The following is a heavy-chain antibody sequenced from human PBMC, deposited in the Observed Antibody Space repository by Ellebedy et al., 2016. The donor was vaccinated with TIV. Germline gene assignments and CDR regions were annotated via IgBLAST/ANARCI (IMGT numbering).Heavy chain of an antibody. CDR2: ISSSSSYI. CDR1: GFTFSSYS. D-gene: IGHD3-10*01. V-gene: IGHV3-21*01. Sequence: GGSLRLXCAASGFTFSSYSMNWVRQAPGKGLEWVSSISSSSSYIYYADSVKGRFTISRDNSKNTLYLQMSSLRAEDTAVYYCVKDSGGSQWFGEFLDAFDIWGQGTMVTVSS. J-gene: IGHJ3*02. CDR3: VKDSGGSQWFGEFLDAFDI.